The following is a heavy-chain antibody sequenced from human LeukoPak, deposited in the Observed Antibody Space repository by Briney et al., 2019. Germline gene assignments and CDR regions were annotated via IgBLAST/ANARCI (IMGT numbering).Heavy chain of an antibody. CDR2: IYYSGST. Sequence: SETLSLTCTVSGGSISSYYWSWIRQPPGKGLEWIGYIYYSGSTNYNPSLKSRVTISVDTSKNQFSLKLSSVTAADTAVYYCARDSVTTPFDYWGQGTLVTVSS. CDR3: ARDSVTTPFDY. D-gene: IGHD4-17*01. CDR1: GGSISSYY. V-gene: IGHV4-59*01. J-gene: IGHJ4*02.